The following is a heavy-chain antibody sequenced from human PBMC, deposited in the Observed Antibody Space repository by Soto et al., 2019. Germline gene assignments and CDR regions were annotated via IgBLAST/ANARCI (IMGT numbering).Heavy chain of an antibody. V-gene: IGHV4-30-4*01. J-gene: IGHJ1*01. D-gene: IGHD3-22*01. CDR2: IHSSGSI. CDR1: GGSISSDDYY. Sequence: PSETLSLTCTVSGGSISSDDYYWSWIRQAPGRGLEWIGYIHSSGSIYYIPSLKSRATMSIDTAGNQFSLKVSSVTVADTAVYYCARDLDGLHDDTSGPFPRPGWGQGTLVTVSS. CDR3: ARDLDGLHDDTSGPFPRPG.